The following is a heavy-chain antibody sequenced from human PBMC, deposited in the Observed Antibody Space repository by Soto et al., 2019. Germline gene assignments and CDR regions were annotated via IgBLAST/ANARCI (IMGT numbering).Heavy chain of an antibody. D-gene: IGHD6-19*01. Sequence: LRLSCAASGFTFSSCGMHWVRQAPVRGLEWVAVISYDGSNKYFADSVKGRFTISRDNSKNTLYLQMNSLRAEDTAVYYCAKDYSGWYGLENYMGVWGKGTTV. V-gene: IGHV3-30*18. CDR1: GFTFSSCG. J-gene: IGHJ6*03. CDR2: ISYDGSNK. CDR3: AKDYSGWYGLENYMGV.